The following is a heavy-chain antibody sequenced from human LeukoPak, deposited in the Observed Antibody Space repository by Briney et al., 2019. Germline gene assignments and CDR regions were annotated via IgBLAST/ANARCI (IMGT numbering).Heavy chain of an antibody. Sequence: SETLSLTCTVSGGSISTSSYYWGWVRQPPGKGLEWIGSSFYSWTTYSKPSLKSRVTISVDTTKNQFSLKLSSLTAADTAVYYCARERMVYGIRGEFVYWGPGTLVTVSS. D-gene: IGHD2-8*01. CDR1: GGSISTSSYY. J-gene: IGHJ4*02. V-gene: IGHV4-39*07. CDR2: SFYSWTT. CDR3: ARERMVYGIRGEFVY.